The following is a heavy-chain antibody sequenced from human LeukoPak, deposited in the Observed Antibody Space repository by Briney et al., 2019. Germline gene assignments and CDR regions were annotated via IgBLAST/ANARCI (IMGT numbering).Heavy chain of an antibody. D-gene: IGHD3-22*01. Sequence: SETLSLTCTVSGYSISSSSYYWGWIRQPPGKGLEWIGSIYYSGSTYYNPSLKSRVTISVDTSKNQFSLKLTSVTAADTAVYYCARDAYYYDSSGYSRHFDYWGQGTLVTVSS. CDR3: ARDAYYYDSSGYSRHFDY. CDR2: IYYSGST. CDR1: GYSISSSSYY. J-gene: IGHJ4*02. V-gene: IGHV4-39*02.